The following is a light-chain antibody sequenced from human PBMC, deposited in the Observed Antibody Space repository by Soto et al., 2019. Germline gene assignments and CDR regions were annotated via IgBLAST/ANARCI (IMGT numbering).Light chain of an antibody. J-gene: IGLJ1*01. CDR2: EVT. Sequence: QSVLTQPASVSGSPGQSITISCTGTSSDVGSYDLVSWYQQHPGKAPKLMIYEVTKRPSGVSNRLSGSKPGNTASLTISGLQAEDEADYYCCSYAGSSSYAFGTGTKVTVL. V-gene: IGLV2-23*02. CDR3: CSYAGSSSYA. CDR1: SSDVGSYDL.